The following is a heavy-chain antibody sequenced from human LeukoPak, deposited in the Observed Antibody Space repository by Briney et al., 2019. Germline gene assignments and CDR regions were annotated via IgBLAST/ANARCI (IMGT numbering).Heavy chain of an antibody. J-gene: IGHJ6*02. CDR3: ARDLQYYYGSQYYYYGMDV. CDR2: IYYSGST. CDR1: GGSISSYF. V-gene: IGHV4-59*12. Sequence: SETLSLTCTVSGGSISSYFWSWIRQPPGKGLEWIGYIYYSGSTNYNPSLKSRVTISVDTSKNQFSLKMNSVTAADTAVYYCARDLQYYYGSQYYYYGMDVWGQGTTVTVSS. D-gene: IGHD3-10*01.